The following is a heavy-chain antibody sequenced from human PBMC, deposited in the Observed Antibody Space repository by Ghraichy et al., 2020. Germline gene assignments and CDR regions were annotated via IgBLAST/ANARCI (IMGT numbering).Heavy chain of an antibody. CDR3: AREFPALIKAFDY. CDR1: GFSFDRYS. D-gene: IGHD2-2*01. Sequence: GGSLRLSCVASGFSFDRYSMSWVRQAPGRGLEYVSSISSSGSDFYYADSVRGRFTVSRDNAKNSVYLQLSSLRAEDTAVYHCAREFPALIKAFDYWGQGALVTVSS. CDR2: ISSSGSDF. V-gene: IGHV3-21*01. J-gene: IGHJ4*02.